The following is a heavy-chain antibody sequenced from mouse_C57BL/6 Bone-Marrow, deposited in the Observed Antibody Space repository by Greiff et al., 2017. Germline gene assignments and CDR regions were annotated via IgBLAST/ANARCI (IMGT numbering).Heavy chain of an antibody. CDR2: IDPANGNT. J-gene: IGHJ2*01. CDR3: ARSNSNYEVDY. D-gene: IGHD2-5*01. V-gene: IGHV14-3*01. Sequence: VQLKQSGAELARPGASVKLSCKASGYTFTSYWMHWVKQRPGQGLEWIGMIDPANGNTKYAPKFQGKATITADTSSNTAYLQLSSLTSEDTAIYYCARSNSNYEVDYWGQGTTLTVSS. CDR1: GYTFTSYW.